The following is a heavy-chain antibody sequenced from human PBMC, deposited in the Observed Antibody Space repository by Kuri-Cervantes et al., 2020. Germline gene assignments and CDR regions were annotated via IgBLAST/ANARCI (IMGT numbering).Heavy chain of an antibody. CDR1: GYTFTGYY. CDR2: INPNSGGT. D-gene: IGHD5-18*01. Sequence: ASVKVSCKASGYTFTGYYMHWMRQAPGQGLEWMGWINPNSGGTNYAQKFQGRVTMTRDTSISTAYMELSRLRSDDTAVYYCASLDTAIDYYGMDVWGQGTTVTVSS. J-gene: IGHJ6*02. CDR3: ASLDTAIDYYGMDV. V-gene: IGHV1-2*02.